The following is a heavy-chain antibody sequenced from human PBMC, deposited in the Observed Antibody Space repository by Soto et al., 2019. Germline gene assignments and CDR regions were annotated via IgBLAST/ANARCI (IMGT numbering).Heavy chain of an antibody. J-gene: IGHJ4*02. V-gene: IGHV3-30*18. D-gene: IGHD3-10*01. Sequence: GGSLRLSCAASGITFSSYGMHWVRQAPGKGLEWVAAVSNDGSNKYYADSVQGRFTISRDNSKNTLYLQMNSLRAEDTAVYYCAKGYYGSGSYSVYFDYWGQGTLVTVSS. CDR1: GITFSSYG. CDR3: AKGYYGSGSYSVYFDY. CDR2: VSNDGSNK.